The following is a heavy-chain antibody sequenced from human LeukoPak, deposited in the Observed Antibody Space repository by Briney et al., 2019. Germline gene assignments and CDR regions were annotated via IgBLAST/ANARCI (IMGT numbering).Heavy chain of an antibody. CDR3: ARAVRYCSGGSCSVGSRFDY. J-gene: IGHJ4*02. CDR1: GFTFSSYW. V-gene: IGHV3-7*01. Sequence: TGGSLRLSCAASGFTFSSYWMSWVRQAPGKGLEWVANIKQDGSEKYYVDSVKGRFTISRDNAKNSLHLQMNSLRAEDTAVYYCARAVRYCSGGSCSVGSRFDYRGQGTLVTVSS. D-gene: IGHD2-15*01. CDR2: IKQDGSEK.